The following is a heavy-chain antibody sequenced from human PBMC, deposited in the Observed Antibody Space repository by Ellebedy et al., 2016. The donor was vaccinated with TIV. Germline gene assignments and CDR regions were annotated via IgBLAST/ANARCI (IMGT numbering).Heavy chain of an antibody. J-gene: IGHJ4*02. CDR1: GFTFSSYA. CDR3: TKDKGTGGSCHDY. CDR2: ISYDGTDK. Sequence: GESLKISCAASGFTFSSYAMHWVRQAPGKGPEWVAIISYDGTDKDYADSVKGRFTISRDNSKNTLYLQMNSLRAEDSAVYYCTKDKGTGGSCHDYWGQGTLVTVSS. V-gene: IGHV3-30*04. D-gene: IGHD2-15*01.